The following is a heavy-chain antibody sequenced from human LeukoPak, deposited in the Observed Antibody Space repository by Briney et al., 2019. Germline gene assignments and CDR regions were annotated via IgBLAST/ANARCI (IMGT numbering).Heavy chain of an antibody. D-gene: IGHD6-19*01. J-gene: IGHJ4*02. CDR1: GGSISDGGYY. V-gene: IGHV4-31*11. Sequence: SETLSLTCAVSGGSISDGGYYWSWIRQHPGKGLEWIGYIYYSGSTYYNPSLKSRVTISVDTSKNQFSLKLSSVTAADTAVYYCARELSSSGWLRGVDCWGQGTLVTVSS. CDR2: IYYSGST. CDR3: ARELSSSGWLRGVDC.